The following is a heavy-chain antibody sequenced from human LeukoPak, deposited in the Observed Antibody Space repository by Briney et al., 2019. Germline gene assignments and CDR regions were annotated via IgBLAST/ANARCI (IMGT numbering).Heavy chain of an antibody. V-gene: IGHV1-18*01. CDR1: GYTFVSYG. J-gene: IGHJ4*02. CDR3: ARGSRGYYCSGGSCYDY. D-gene: IGHD2-15*01. CDR2: ISAYNGNT. Sequence: ASVKVSCKASGYTFVSYGVTWVRQAPGQGLEWMGWISAYNGNTNYAQNFQGRVTITTDESTSTAYMELSSLRSEDTAVYYCARGSRGYYCSGGSCYDYWGQGTLVTVSS.